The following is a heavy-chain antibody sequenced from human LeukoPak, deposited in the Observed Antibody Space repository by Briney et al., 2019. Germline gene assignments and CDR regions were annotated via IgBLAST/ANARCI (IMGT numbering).Heavy chain of an antibody. Sequence: ASVKVSCKASGYTFTSYGISWVRQAPGQGLEWMGWISAYNGNTNHAQKLQGRVTMTTDTSTSTAYMELRSLRSDDTAVYYCARDHPLWSMCCFRDAFDIWGQGTMVTVSS. J-gene: IGHJ3*02. CDR3: ARDHPLWSMCCFRDAFDI. D-gene: IGHD2-15*01. CDR1: GYTFTSYG. V-gene: IGHV1-18*01. CDR2: ISAYNGNT.